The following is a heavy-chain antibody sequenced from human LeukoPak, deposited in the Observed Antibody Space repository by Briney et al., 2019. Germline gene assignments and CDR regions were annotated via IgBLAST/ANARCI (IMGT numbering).Heavy chain of an antibody. CDR3: ARDSGSGWYGPFSGYFDY. J-gene: IGHJ4*02. CDR2: IYHSGST. CDR1: GYSISSGYY. V-gene: IGHV4-38-2*02. Sequence: PAETLSLTCTVSGYSISSGYYWGWIRQPPGKGLEWIGSIYHSGSTYYNPSLKSRVTISVDTSKNQFSLKLSSVTAADTAVYYCARDSGSGWYGPFSGYFDYWGQGTLVTVSS. D-gene: IGHD6-19*01.